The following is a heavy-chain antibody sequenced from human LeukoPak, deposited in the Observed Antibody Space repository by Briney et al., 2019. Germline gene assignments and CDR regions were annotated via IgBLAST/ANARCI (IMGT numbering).Heavy chain of an antibody. CDR2: IYPGDSDT. CDR3: ARDRGGGHDTHFEN. J-gene: IGHJ4*02. Sequence: GESLKISCRGSGYRFYSYYIGWVRQMPGKSLEWVASIYPGDSDTRYSPSFQGHVTISADESISTAYLQLSSLKASDTAMYYCARDRGGGHDTHFENWGQGTLVTVPS. V-gene: IGHV5-51*01. D-gene: IGHD3-10*01. CDR1: GYRFYSYY.